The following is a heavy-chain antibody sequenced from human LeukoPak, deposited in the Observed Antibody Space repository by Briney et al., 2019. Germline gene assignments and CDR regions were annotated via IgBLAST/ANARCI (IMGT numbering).Heavy chain of an antibody. V-gene: IGHV1-2*02. J-gene: IGHJ5*02. D-gene: IGHD2-15*01. CDR1: GYTFTGYY. CDR3: ARGRYCSGGRGNLNWFAP. Sequence: ASVKVSCKASGYTFTGYYMHWVRQAPGQGLEWMGWINPNSGGTNYAQKFQGRVTMTRDTSISTAYMELRRLRSDDTAVYYCARGRYCSGGRGNLNWFAPWGQGTLVPVPS. CDR2: INPNSGGT.